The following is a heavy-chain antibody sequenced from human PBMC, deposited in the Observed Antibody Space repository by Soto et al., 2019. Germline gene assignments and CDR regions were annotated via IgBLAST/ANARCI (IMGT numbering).Heavy chain of an antibody. V-gene: IGHV3-23*01. D-gene: IGHD2-2*01. Sequence: PGGSLRLSCAASGFTFSNYAMTWVRQAPGKGLEWVSGISGSGGTTFYAGFVKGRFPISRDNSKNTLYLQMNSPRVEDTAVYYCALRYCSRTTCPPLNSYFYMDVWGKGTTVTVSS. CDR3: ALRYCSRTTCPPLNSYFYMDV. J-gene: IGHJ6*03. CDR1: GFTFSNYA. CDR2: ISGSGGTT.